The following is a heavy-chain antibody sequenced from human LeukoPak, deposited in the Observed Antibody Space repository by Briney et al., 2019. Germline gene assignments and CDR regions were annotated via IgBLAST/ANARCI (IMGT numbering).Heavy chain of an antibody. CDR2: INHSGST. CDR3: ARGFGVVSYFFDY. D-gene: IGHD3-3*01. V-gene: IGHV4-34*01. Sequence: SETLSLTCAVYGGSFSGYYWSWIRQPPGKGLEWIGEINHSGSTNYNPSLKSRVTISVDTSKNQFSLKLSSVTAAGTAVYYCARGFGVVSYFFDYWGQGTLVTVSS. CDR1: GGSFSGYY. J-gene: IGHJ4*02.